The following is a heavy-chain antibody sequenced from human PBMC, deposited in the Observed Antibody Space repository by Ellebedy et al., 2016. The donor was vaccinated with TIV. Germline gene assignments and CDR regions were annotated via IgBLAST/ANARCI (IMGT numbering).Heavy chain of an antibody. Sequence: AASVKVSCKASGDAFTTYTIHWVRQAPGQGLEWMGWLNVGDGDTKYSQRFQGRVTITRDTSASTAYMQLSSLRSEDTAVYYCARELVPTAGMEGFDPWGQGTLVTVSS. CDR3: ARELVPTAGMEGFDP. J-gene: IGHJ5*02. CDR1: GDAFTTYT. V-gene: IGHV1-3*01. CDR2: LNVGDGDT. D-gene: IGHD2-2*01.